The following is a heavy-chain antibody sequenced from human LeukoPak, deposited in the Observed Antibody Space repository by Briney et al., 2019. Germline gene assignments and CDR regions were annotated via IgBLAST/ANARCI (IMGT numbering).Heavy chain of an antibody. CDR2: ISWNSGSI. D-gene: IGHD1-26*01. CDR1: GFTFDDYA. CDR3: AKDSGLYCRAPDY. V-gene: IGHV3-9*01. Sequence: GGSLRLSCAASGFTFDDYAMHWVRQAPGKGLEWVSGISWNSGSIGYADSVKGRFTISRDNAKNSLYLQMNSLRAEDTALYYCAKDSGLYCRAPDYWGQGTLVTVSS. J-gene: IGHJ4*02.